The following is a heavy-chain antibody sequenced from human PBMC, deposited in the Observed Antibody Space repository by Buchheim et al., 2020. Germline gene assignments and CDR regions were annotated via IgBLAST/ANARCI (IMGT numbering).Heavy chain of an antibody. Sequence: QVQLVQSGAEVKKPGASVKVSCKASGYTFTSYYMHWVRQAPGQGLEWMGIINPSGGSTSYAQKFKGRVTMTRDTSTSTVYMELSSLRSEDTAVYYCARVGGRTGEHYYYYYGMDVWGQGTT. CDR2: INPSGGST. V-gene: IGHV1-46*03. J-gene: IGHJ6*02. D-gene: IGHD7-27*01. CDR1: GYTFTSYY. CDR3: ARVGGRTGEHYYYYYGMDV.